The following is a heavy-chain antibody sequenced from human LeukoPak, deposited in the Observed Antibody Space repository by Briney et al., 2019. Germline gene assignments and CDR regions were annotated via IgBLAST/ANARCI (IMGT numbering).Heavy chain of an antibody. D-gene: IGHD2-2*01. CDR1: GGSISSYY. J-gene: IGHJ4*02. Sequence: PSETLSLTCTVSGGSISSYYWSWIRQPPGKGLEWIGHIYYSGSTNYNPSLKSRVTISVDTSKNQFSLKLSSVTAADTAVYYCARGYQILPYWGQGTLVTVSS. CDR3: ARGYQILPY. V-gene: IGHV4-59*01. CDR2: IYYSGST.